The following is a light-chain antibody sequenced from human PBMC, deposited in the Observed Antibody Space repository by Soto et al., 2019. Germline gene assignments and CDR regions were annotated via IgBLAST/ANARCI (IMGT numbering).Light chain of an antibody. J-gene: IGKJ5*01. Sequence: EIVLTQSPATLSLSPGERATLSCRASPSVPNYLAWYQQKPGQAPRLLIFGASTRAIAIPARFSGSGFATDFTLTISSLESEDFAVYYCQQYNKWPSITFGQGTRLENK. CDR1: PSVPNY. V-gene: IGKV3-15*01. CDR2: GAS. CDR3: QQYNKWPSIT.